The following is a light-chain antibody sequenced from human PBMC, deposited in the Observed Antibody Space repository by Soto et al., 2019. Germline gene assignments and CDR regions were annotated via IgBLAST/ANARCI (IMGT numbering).Light chain of an antibody. J-gene: IGKJ1*01. Sequence: EIVMTQTPLSSPVTLGQPASISCRSSQRLVHSNGHTYLSWLHQRPGQPPRLLIYEISKRFSGVPDRFSGSGAGTDLTLKISRVEAEDVGVYFCMQVTHFPWTFGQGTKVEIK. CDR1: QRLVHSNGHTY. CDR2: EIS. V-gene: IGKV2-24*01. CDR3: MQVTHFPWT.